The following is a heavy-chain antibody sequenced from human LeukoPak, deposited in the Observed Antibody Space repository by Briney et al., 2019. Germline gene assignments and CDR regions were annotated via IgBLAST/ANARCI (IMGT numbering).Heavy chain of an antibody. CDR1: GYTFTGYY. D-gene: IGHD1-26*01. CDR3: ARDKSGYSGSYYDY. Sequence: ASVKVSCKASGYTFTGYYMHWVRQAPGQGLEWMGWINPNSGDTNYAQKIQDRVTMTTDTSTSTAYMELRSLRSDDTAVYYCARDKSGYSGSYYDYWGQGTLVTVSS. J-gene: IGHJ4*02. CDR2: INPNSGDT. V-gene: IGHV1-2*02.